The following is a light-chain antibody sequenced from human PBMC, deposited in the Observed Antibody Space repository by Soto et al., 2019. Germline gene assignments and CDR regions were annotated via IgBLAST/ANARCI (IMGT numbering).Light chain of an antibody. CDR1: QSVLYISDNKNY. CDR2: WAS. Sequence: DIVLTQSPDSLAVSLGERATINCKSSQSVLYISDNKNYLAWYQQKPGQPPKLLIYWASTRESGVPDRFSGSGSATDFTLTISSLQAEDVADYYCQQYYSIPQTFGQGTKVEIK. V-gene: IGKV4-1*01. J-gene: IGKJ1*01. CDR3: QQYYSIPQT.